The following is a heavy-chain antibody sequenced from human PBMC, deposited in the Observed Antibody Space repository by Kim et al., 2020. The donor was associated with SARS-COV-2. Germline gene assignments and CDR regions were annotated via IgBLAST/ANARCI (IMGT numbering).Heavy chain of an antibody. J-gene: IGHJ5*02. CDR2: IRPDGSDT. CDR3: VRGRAVTSPPT. D-gene: IGHD4-17*01. Sequence: GGSLRLSCAASGFIFSTSWMHWVRQAPGKGLVWVAHIRPDGSDTNYADSVKGRFTISRDNAKNTLYVQMNSLRAEDTAMYYCVRGRAVTSPPTWGEGTLVTVSS. V-gene: IGHV3-74*01. CDR1: GFIFSTSW.